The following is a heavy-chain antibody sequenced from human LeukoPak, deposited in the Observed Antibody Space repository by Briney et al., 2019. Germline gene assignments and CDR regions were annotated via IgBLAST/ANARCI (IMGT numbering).Heavy chain of an antibody. V-gene: IGHV3-33*06. Sequence: GRSLRLSCAASGFTFSSYGMHRVRQAPGKRLEWVAVIWYDGSNKYYADSVRGRFTISRDNSKNTLYLQMNSLRAEDTAVYYCAKDRYYYDSSGLFDYWGQGTLVTVSS. CDR2: IWYDGSNK. CDR3: AKDRYYYDSSGLFDY. CDR1: GFTFSSYG. J-gene: IGHJ4*02. D-gene: IGHD3-22*01.